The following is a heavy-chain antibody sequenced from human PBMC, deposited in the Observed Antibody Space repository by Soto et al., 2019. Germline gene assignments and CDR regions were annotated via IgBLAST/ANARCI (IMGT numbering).Heavy chain of an antibody. V-gene: IGHV4-59*04. D-gene: IGHD6-19*01. CDR3: ARQSAVAGNWFDP. CDR1: GGSISSYY. Sequence: SETLSLTCTVSGGSISSYYWSWIRQPPGKGLEWIGYIYYSGSTYYNPSLKSRVTISVDTSKNQFSLKLRSVTAADTAVYYCARQSAVAGNWFDPWGQGTLVTVSS. CDR2: IYYSGST. J-gene: IGHJ5*02.